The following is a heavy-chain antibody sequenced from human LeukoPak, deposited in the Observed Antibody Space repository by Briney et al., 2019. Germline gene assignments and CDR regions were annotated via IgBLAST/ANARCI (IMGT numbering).Heavy chain of an antibody. D-gene: IGHD3-3*01. CDR1: GVTFSSYG. V-gene: IGHV3-23*01. J-gene: IGHJ4*02. CDR2: ISGSGGST. Sequence: GGSLRLSCAASGVTFSSYGMSWVRQAPGKGLEWVSAISGSGGSTYYADSVKGRFTISRDNSKNTLYLQMNSLRAEDTAVYYCAKEAQLRFLEWLSGEGYNYYFDYWGQGTLVTVSS. CDR3: AKEAQLRFLEWLSGEGYNYYFDY.